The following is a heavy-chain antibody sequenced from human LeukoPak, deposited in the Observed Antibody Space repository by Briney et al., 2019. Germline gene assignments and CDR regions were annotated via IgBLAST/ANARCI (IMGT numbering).Heavy chain of an antibody. CDR2: IRNKANNYTT. V-gene: IGHV3-72*01. J-gene: IGHJ3*01. Sequence: PGGSLRLSCVASGFTFSDHYMDWVRQAPGKGLEWVGRIRNKANNYTTEYVASVKGRFTISRDDSKSSLSLQMNGLKTEDTAMYYCASNVDSGVDVWGQGKMVTVSS. D-gene: IGHD5-12*01. CDR1: GFTFSDHY. CDR3: ASNVDSGVDV.